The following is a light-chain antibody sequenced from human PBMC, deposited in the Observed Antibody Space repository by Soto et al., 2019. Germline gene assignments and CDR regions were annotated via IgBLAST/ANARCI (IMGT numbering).Light chain of an antibody. CDR3: QQYGSSFL. V-gene: IGKV3-20*01. CDR1: QSVSSSY. CDR2: GAS. J-gene: IGKJ1*01. Sequence: EIVLTQSPGTLSLSPGERATLSCRASQSVSSSYLAWYQQKPGQAPRLLIYGASSRATGIPDRFSGSGSGTDFTLTISRLEPEDFAVYYCQQYGSSFLFGQGT.